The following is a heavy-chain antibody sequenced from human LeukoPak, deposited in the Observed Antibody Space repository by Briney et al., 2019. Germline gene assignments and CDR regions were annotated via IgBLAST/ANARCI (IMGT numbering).Heavy chain of an antibody. CDR3: AKEAYYDFWSGYYIDY. CDR2: ISGSGGST. CDR1: GFTFSSYA. D-gene: IGHD3-3*01. J-gene: IGHJ4*02. V-gene: IGHV3-23*01. Sequence: GGSLRLSCAASGFTFSSYAMSWVRQAPGKGLEWVSAISGSGGSTYYADSVKGRFTISRDNSKNTLYLQMSSLRAEDTAVYYCAKEAYYDFWSGYYIDYWGQGTLVTVSS.